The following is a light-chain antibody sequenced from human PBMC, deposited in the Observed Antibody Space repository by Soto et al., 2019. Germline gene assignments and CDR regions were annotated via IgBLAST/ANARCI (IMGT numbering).Light chain of an antibody. J-gene: IGLJ3*02. CDR2: EVS. V-gene: IGLV2-14*01. Sequence: QSVLTQPASVSGSPGQSITISCTGSSSDVGAYNYVSWYQQHPGKAPKLMIYEVSNRPSGVSNRFSGSKSGNTASLTISGXXXXXXXXXXCISFTSNSQWVFGGGTQLXVL. CDR1: SSDVGAYNY. CDR3: ISFTSNSQWV.